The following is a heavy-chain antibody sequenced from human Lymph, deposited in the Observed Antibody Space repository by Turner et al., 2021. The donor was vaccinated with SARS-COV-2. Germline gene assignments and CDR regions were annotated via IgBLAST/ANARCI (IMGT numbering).Heavy chain of an antibody. CDR1: GGTFSSYA. J-gene: IGHJ6*02. CDR3: ARVVGGFGELGYYYYYGMDV. CDR2: IIPILRIA. V-gene: IGHV1-69*10. D-gene: IGHD3-10*01. Sequence: QVQLVQSGAEVKKPGSSVKVSCKASGGTFSSYAISWVRQAPGQGLEGMGGIIPILRIANYAQKFQGRVTSTADKSTSTAYMELSSLRSEDTAVFYCARVVGGFGELGYYYYYGMDVWGQGTTVTVSS.